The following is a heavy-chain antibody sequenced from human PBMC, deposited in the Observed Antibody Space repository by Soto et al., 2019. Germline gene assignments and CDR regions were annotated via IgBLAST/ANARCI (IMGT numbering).Heavy chain of an antibody. CDR3: AGGQDVLRFLEWFRYYYGMDV. V-gene: IGHV1-69*13. CDR1: GGTFSSYA. J-gene: IGHJ6*01. D-gene: IGHD3-3*01. CDR2: IIPIFGTA. Sequence: SVKVSFKASGGTFSSYAISWVRQAPGQGLEWMGGIIPIFGTANYAQKFQGRVTITADESTSTAYMELSSLRSEDTAVYYCAGGQDVLRFLEWFRYYYGMDVWGQGTTVTVSS.